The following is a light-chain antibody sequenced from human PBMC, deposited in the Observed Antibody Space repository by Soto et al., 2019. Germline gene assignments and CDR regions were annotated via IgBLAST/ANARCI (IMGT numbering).Light chain of an antibody. J-gene: IGKJ4*01. Sequence: EIVMTQSPATLSVSPGERATISCRASQSVSSNLAWYQQKPGQTPKLLIYVASTRATGIPARFSGSGSGTEFTLTISSLQSEDFADYYCQQYNVWPLTFGGGTKVEFK. V-gene: IGKV3-15*01. CDR3: QQYNVWPLT. CDR2: VAS. CDR1: QSVSSN.